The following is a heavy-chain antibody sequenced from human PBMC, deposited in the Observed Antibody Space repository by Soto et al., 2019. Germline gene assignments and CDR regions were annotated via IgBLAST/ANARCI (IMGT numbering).Heavy chain of an antibody. CDR1: GYTFTGYY. D-gene: IGHD1-26*01. V-gene: IGHV1-2*04. J-gene: IGHJ4*02. Sequence: ASVKVSCKASGYTFTGYYMHWVRQAPGQGLEWMGWINPNSGGTNYAQKFQGWVTMTRDTSISTAYMELSRLRSDDTAVYYCARDRRGSGSYSYYFDYWGQGILVTVSS. CDR2: INPNSGGT. CDR3: ARDRRGSGSYSYYFDY.